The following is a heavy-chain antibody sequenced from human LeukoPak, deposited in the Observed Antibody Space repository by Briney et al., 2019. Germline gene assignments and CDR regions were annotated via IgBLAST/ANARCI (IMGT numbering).Heavy chain of an antibody. Sequence: GGSLRLSCAASGFTFSPYAMNWVRQAPWKGLEWVSSIGDSSRSIFYADSVKGRFTISRDNAKNSLYLQMNSLRAEDTAVYYCAREVGVLGEAFDVWGQGTMVTISS. J-gene: IGHJ3*01. CDR1: GFTFSPYA. D-gene: IGHD3-10*01. V-gene: IGHV3-21*01. CDR2: IGDSSRSI. CDR3: AREVGVLGEAFDV.